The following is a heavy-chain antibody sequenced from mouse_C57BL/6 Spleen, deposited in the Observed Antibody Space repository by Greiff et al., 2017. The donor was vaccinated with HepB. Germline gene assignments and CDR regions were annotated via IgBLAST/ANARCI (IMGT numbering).Heavy chain of an antibody. Sequence: VQLQQSGPELVKPGASVKISCKASGYAFSSSWMNWVKQRPGKGLEWIGRIYPGDGDTNYNGKFKGKATLTADKSSSTAYMQLSSLTSEDSAVYFWARSDYDYDWYFDVWGTGTTVTVSS. V-gene: IGHV1-82*01. D-gene: IGHD2-4*01. CDR3: ARSDYDYDWYFDV. CDR1: GYAFSSSW. CDR2: IYPGDGDT. J-gene: IGHJ1*03.